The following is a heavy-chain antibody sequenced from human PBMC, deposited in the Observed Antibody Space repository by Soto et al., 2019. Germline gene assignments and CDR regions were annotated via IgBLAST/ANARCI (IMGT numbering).Heavy chain of an antibody. CDR1: GGTFSSYT. Sequence: SVKVSCKASGGTFSSYTISWVRQAPGQGFEWMGRIIPILGIANYAQKFQGRVTITADKSTSTAYMELSSLRSEDTAVYYCARDTGYSSGWYPHDAFDIWGQGTMVTV. CDR3: ARDTGYSSGWYPHDAFDI. V-gene: IGHV1-69*04. J-gene: IGHJ3*02. CDR2: IIPILGIA. D-gene: IGHD6-19*01.